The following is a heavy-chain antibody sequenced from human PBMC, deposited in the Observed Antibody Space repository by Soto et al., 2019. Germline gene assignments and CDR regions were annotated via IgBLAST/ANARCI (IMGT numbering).Heavy chain of an antibody. CDR1: GFTVSTSF. J-gene: IGHJ5*02. Sequence: GGSLRLSCAVSGFTVSTSFVSWVRQPPGKGLEWVSVIYSGGGTYYADSVKGRFTISRDNSKNTLYLQMNSLRAEDTAVYYCAKDARFLEWLFPSSFDTWGQGNLLTVSS. CDR3: AKDARFLEWLFPSSFDT. D-gene: IGHD3-3*01. CDR2: IYSGGGT. V-gene: IGHV3-66*01.